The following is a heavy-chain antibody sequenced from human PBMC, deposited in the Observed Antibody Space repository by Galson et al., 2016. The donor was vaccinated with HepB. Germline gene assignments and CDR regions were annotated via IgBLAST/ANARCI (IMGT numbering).Heavy chain of an antibody. V-gene: IGHV3-23*01. D-gene: IGHD3-10*02. CDR2: LSGSSRT. CDR1: GFAFRNYA. CDR3: VRDYLRGFDY. Sequence: SLRLSCAASGFAFRNYAMSWVRQAPGKGLEWVSSLSGSSRTYYADSVRGRFSISRDNFKDAVYLQMNSLRVDDTAVYYCVRDYLRGFDYWGQGTPVTVSS. J-gene: IGHJ4*02.